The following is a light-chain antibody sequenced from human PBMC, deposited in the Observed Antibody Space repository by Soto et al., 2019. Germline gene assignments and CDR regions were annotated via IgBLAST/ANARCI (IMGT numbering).Light chain of an antibody. V-gene: IGKV1-9*01. CDR1: QGISSY. CDR3: KQYYSYPRT. CDR2: AAS. J-gene: IGKJ1*01. Sequence: DIQMTQSPSSVSASVGDRVTITCRASQGISSYLAWYQQKPGKAPKLLIYAASTLQSGVQSRFSGSGSGTDFTLTIRCLQSEDFATYYCKQYYSYPRTFGQGTKVDIK.